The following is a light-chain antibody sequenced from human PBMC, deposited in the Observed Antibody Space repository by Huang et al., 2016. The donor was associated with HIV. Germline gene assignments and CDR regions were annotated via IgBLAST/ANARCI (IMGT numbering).Light chain of an antibody. CDR2: GAY. V-gene: IGKV3-15*01. J-gene: IGKJ1*01. CDR1: QRVSSN. CDR3: QQYNNWPRT. Sequence: EIVMRQSPGTLSASPGERATLSCTASQRVSSNVAWFQQKAGQAPRRLIYGAYTRATGIPARFSGSGSGTDFTLTISSLQSEDFAFYYCQQYNNWPRTFGQGTKVEI.